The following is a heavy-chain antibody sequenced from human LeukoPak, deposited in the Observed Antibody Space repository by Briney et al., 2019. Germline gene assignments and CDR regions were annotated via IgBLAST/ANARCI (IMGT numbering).Heavy chain of an antibody. CDR3: AKGGSTSRVTTSRVVFGYYYYLDV. CDR1: GFTFSRHA. Sequence: GRSLRLSYAASGFTFSRHAMSCARQAPGKGLEWVSGLSGSGGTTYRADSVKGRFSISRDNSKNTLYLQLNSLRAEDTAVYYCAKGGSTSRVTTSRVVFGYYYYLDVWGKGTPVTVSS. D-gene: IGHD4-17*01. CDR2: LSGSGGTT. J-gene: IGHJ6*03. V-gene: IGHV3-23*01.